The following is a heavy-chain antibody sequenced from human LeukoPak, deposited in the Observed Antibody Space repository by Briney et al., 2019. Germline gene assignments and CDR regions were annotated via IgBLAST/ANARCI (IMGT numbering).Heavy chain of an antibody. CDR3: ARHVIAVASFGY. Sequence: SETLSLTCSVSGGSISSFYWSWIRQPPGKRLEWIGYIYYSGSTNYNPSLKSRVTISVDTSKNQFSLKLSSVTAADTAVYYCARHVIAVASFGYWGQGTLVTVSS. D-gene: IGHD6-19*01. V-gene: IGHV4-59*08. CDR2: IYYSGST. CDR1: GGSISSFY. J-gene: IGHJ4*02.